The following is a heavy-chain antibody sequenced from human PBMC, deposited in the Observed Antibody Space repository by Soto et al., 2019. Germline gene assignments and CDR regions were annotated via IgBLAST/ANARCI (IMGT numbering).Heavy chain of an antibody. CDR1: GGSISSGGYY. CDR3: ARASLSYCTNGVCYIRAFDI. D-gene: IGHD2-8*01. Sequence: PSETLSLTCTVSGGSISSGGYYWSWIRQHPGKGLEWIGYIYYSGSTYYNPSLKSRVTISVDTSKNQFSLKLSSVTAADTAVYYFARASLSYCTNGVCYIRAFDIWGQGTMVTVSS. CDR2: IYYSGST. V-gene: IGHV4-31*03. J-gene: IGHJ3*02.